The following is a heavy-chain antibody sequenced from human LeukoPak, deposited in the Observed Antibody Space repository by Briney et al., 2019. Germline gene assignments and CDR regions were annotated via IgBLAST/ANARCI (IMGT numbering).Heavy chain of an antibody. CDR1: GFTFSSFW. Sequence: RGSLRLSCAASGFTFSSFWMSWVRQAPGKGLEWVANIRKDGSLQYYVDSVEGRFTISRDNAKNSLYLQMNSLRADDTAVYCTRVSGGYDLSDYWGQGTLVTVSS. V-gene: IGHV3-7*03. CDR2: IRKDGSLQ. D-gene: IGHD3-3*01. CDR3: TRVSGGYDLSDY. J-gene: IGHJ4*02.